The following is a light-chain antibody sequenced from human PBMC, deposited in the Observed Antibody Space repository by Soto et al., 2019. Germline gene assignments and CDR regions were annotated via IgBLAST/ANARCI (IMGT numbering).Light chain of an antibody. CDR1: QSISSW. J-gene: IGKJ1*01. V-gene: IGKV1-5*01. CDR3: QQYNSYSVRT. CDR2: DAS. Sequence: DIQMTQSPSTLSASVGDRVTITCRASQSISSWLAWYQQKPGKAPKLLIYDASSLESGVPSRFSGSGSGTEFTLTISSLQPDDFVTYYCQQYNSYSVRTFGQGTKVEIK.